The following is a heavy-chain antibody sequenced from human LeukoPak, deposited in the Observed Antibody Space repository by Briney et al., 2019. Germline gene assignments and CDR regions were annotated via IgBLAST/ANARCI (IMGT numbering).Heavy chain of an antibody. Sequence: GESLTLSCIASGFIFSNNCMKWVRRPPGEGLEWVAGISASDGVTFYADSVKCRFTISRDNSKNTQNLEMSNLRADDTAVYHCAKGHGPGSWLVDVWGKGTTVTVSS. J-gene: IGHJ6*04. CDR3: AKGHGPGSWLVDV. V-gene: IGHV3-23*01. CDR1: GFIFSNNC. D-gene: IGHD3-10*01. CDR2: ISASDGVT.